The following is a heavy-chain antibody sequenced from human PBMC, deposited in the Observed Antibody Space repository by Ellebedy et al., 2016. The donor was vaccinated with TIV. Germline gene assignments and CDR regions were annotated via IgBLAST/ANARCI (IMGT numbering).Heavy chain of an antibody. D-gene: IGHD2-15*01. Sequence: GESLKISCAASGFTFSSYAMHWVRQAPGKGLEWVAVISYDGSNKYYADSVKGRFTISRDNSKNTLYLQMNSLRAEDTAVYYCAREGGRSGGSGWGQGTLVTVSS. J-gene: IGHJ4*02. CDR1: GFTFSSYA. V-gene: IGHV3-30*07. CDR2: ISYDGSNK. CDR3: AREGGRSGGSG.